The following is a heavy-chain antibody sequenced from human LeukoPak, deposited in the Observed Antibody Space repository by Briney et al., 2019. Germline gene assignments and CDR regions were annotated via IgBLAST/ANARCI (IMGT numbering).Heavy chain of an antibody. D-gene: IGHD3-10*01. Sequence: ASVKVSCKASGYTFTNYGFSWVRQAPGQGLEWMGWVSAYSGNTKYAQKFQGRVTMTTDTSTSTVYMELMALRSDDTAVYYCARDGWFGELLDAFDIWGQGTMVTVSS. CDR1: GYTFTNYG. V-gene: IGHV1-18*01. CDR3: ARDGWFGELLDAFDI. CDR2: VSAYSGNT. J-gene: IGHJ3*02.